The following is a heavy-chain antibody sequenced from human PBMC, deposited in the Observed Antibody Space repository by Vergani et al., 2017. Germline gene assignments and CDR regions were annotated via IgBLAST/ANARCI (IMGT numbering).Heavy chain of an antibody. CDR1: GGSISSGGYY. Sequence: QVQLQESGPGLVKPSQTLSLTCTVSGGSISSGGYYWSWIRQHPGKGLEWIGYIYYSGSTYYNPSLKSRVTISVDTSKNQFSLKLSSVTAADTAVYYCARGNEECGGDCYLLVRDAFDIWGQGTMVTVSS. J-gene: IGHJ3*02. D-gene: IGHD2-21*02. CDR3: ARGNEECGGDCYLLVRDAFDI. V-gene: IGHV4-31*03. CDR2: IYYSGST.